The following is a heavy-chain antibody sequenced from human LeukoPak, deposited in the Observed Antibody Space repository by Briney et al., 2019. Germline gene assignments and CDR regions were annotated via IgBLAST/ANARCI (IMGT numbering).Heavy chain of an antibody. V-gene: IGHV3-48*01. CDR3: ARGAYYYED. D-gene: IGHD3-22*01. J-gene: IGHJ4*02. CDR1: GFTFSSYS. Sequence: GGSLRLSCAASGFTFSSYSMNWVRQAPGKGLEWVSYISSSSSTIYYADSVKGRFTISRDNAKNSLYLQMNSLRAEDTAVYYCARGAYYYEDWGQGTLVTVSS. CDR2: ISSSSSTI.